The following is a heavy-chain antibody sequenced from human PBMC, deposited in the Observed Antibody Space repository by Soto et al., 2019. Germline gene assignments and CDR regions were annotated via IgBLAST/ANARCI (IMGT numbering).Heavy chain of an antibody. V-gene: IGHV3-23*01. CDR3: AITEGSSWYFLGY. CDR1: GFTFSSYA. D-gene: IGHD6-13*01. CDR2: ISGSGGST. J-gene: IGHJ4*02. Sequence: GGSLRLSCAASGFTFSSYAMSWVRQAPGKGLEWVSAISGSGGSTYYADSVKGRFTISRDNSKNTLYLQMNSLRAEDTAVYYCAITEGSSWYFLGYWGQGTLVTVSS.